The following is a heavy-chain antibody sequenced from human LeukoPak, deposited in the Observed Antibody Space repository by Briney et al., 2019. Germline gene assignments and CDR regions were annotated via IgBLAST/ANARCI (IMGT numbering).Heavy chain of an antibody. CDR2: ISSNGGST. J-gene: IGHJ3*02. V-gene: IGHV3-64*01. Sequence: GGSLRLSCAASGFTFSSYAMHWVRQAPGKGLEYVSAISSNGGSTYYANSVKGRFTISRDNSKNTLYLQMGSLRAEDMAVYYYARDLSPGAMNAFDIWGQGTMVTVSS. CDR3: ARDLSPGAMNAFDI. D-gene: IGHD2-2*01. CDR1: GFTFSSYA.